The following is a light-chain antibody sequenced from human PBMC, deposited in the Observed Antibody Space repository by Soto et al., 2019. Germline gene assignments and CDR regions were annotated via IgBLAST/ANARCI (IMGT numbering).Light chain of an antibody. CDR3: QQYNNWPRT. V-gene: IGKV3-15*01. J-gene: IGKJ1*01. CDR1: QSIHTN. CDR2: GAS. Sequence: ETVMTQSEATLSVSPGARATLSCRASQSIHTNLAWYQQKPGQPPRLLIYGASTRVTGIPTRFSGSGSGTEFTLTISSLQSEDFAVYYCQQYNNWPRTFGQGTKVEIK.